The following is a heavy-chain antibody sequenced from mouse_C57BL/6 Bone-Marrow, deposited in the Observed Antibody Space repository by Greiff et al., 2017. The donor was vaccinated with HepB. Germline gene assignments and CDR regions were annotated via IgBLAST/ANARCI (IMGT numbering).Heavy chain of an antibody. CDR1: GYTFTSYT. Sequence: VQLQQSGAEPARPGASVKMSCKASGYTFTSYTMHWVKQRPGQGLEWIGYINPSSGYTKYNQKFKDKATLTADKSSSTAYMQLSSLTSEDSAVYYCAFYDYDYFDYWGQGTTLTVSS. CDR2: INPSSGYT. CDR3: AFYDYDYFDY. D-gene: IGHD2-4*01. J-gene: IGHJ2*01. V-gene: IGHV1-4*01.